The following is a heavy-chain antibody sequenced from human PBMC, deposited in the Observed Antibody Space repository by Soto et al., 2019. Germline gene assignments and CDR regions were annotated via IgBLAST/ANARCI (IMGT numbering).Heavy chain of an antibody. J-gene: IGHJ4*02. Sequence: QLQLRESGPGLVQPSETLSLTCLVSGGSISSSTYYWGWIRQPPGKGLEWIGSIYYSGATYYNPSLRSRITISMDRSKNHFSLKLTSVTAADTAIYYCAPVGIGTTTVDYWGQGTLGTVSS. CDR2: IYYSGAT. CDR1: GGSISSSTYY. D-gene: IGHD5-12*01. V-gene: IGHV4-39*02. CDR3: APVGIGTTTVDY.